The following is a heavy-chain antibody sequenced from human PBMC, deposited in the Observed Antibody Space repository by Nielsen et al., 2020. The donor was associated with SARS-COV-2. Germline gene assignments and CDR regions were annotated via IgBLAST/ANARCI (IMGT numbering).Heavy chain of an antibody. Sequence: ASVKVSCKASGYTFTSYAMHWVRQAPGQRLEWMGWISAYNGNTNYAQKLQGRVTMTTDTSTSTAYMELRSLRSDDTAVYYCAREMVVVDYYGSGSDLIIDAFDIWGQGTMVTVSS. D-gene: IGHD3-10*01. CDR2: ISAYNGNT. CDR3: AREMVVVDYYGSGSDLIIDAFDI. V-gene: IGHV1-18*01. J-gene: IGHJ3*02. CDR1: GYTFTSYA.